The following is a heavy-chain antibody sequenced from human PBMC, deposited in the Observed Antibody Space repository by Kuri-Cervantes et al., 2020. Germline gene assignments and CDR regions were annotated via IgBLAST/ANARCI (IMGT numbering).Heavy chain of an antibody. D-gene: IGHD3-16*01. Sequence: GGSLRLSCAASGFTFSNAWMSWVRQAPGKGLVWVSRINSDGSSTSYADSVKGRFTISRDNAKNTLYLQMNSLRSEDTAVYYCARVTGGVRKIDYWGQGTLVTVSS. J-gene: IGHJ4*02. CDR3: ARVTGGVRKIDY. V-gene: IGHV3-74*01. CDR2: INSDGSST. CDR1: GFTFSNAW.